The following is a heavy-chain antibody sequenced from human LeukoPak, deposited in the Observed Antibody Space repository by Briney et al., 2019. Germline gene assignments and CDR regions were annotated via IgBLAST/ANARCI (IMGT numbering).Heavy chain of an antibody. CDR1: GYTFTSYG. V-gene: IGHV1-18*01. CDR2: ISAYNGNT. CDR3: ARVKPRWNWFDP. D-gene: IGHD3-16*02. Sequence: ASVRVSCKASGYTFTSYGISWVRQAPGQGLEWMGWISAYNGNTNYAQKLQGRVTMTTDTSTSTAYMELRSLRSDDTAVYYCARVKPRWNWFDPWGQGTLVTVSS. J-gene: IGHJ5*02.